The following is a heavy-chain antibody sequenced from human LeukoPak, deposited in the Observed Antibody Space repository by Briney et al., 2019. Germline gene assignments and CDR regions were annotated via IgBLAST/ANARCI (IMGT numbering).Heavy chain of an antibody. V-gene: IGHV4-59*12. D-gene: IGHD3-10*01. Sequence: SETLSLTCTVSGGSISSYYWSWIRQPPGKGLEWIGYIYYSGSTNYNPSLKSRVTISVDTSKNQFSLKLSSVTAADTAVYYCARGVYFDYWGQGTLVTVSS. J-gene: IGHJ4*02. CDR3: ARGVYFDY. CDR2: IYYSGST. CDR1: GGSISSYY.